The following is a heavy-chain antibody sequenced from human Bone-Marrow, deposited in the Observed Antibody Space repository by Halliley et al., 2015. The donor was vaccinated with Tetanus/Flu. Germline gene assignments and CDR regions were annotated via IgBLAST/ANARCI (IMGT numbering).Heavy chain of an antibody. CDR2: ISSRGDIT. CDR3: ATRGLSF. Sequence: SLRLSCVASGFTFSNYDMNWLRQAPGKGPEWVSSISSRGDITYCADSVEGRLTISRDNAKNSLSLQMNSLRVEDTALYYCATRGLSFWGQGAQVTVSS. CDR1: GFTFSNYD. D-gene: IGHD5-12*01. J-gene: IGHJ4*02. V-gene: IGHV3-48*03.